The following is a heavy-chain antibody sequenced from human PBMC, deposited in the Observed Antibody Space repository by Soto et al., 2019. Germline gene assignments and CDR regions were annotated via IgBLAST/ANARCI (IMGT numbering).Heavy chain of an antibody. Sequence: SVKVSCKASGGTFSRSAINWVRQAPGQGLEWMGGIVPVFGKANYAQKFQGRVTITADESTSTGYMELRSLTSEDTAVYYCARDGTLYDSSAYYYVYWGQGTLVTVSS. CDR3: ARDGTLYDSSAYYYVY. CDR1: GGTFSRSA. CDR2: IVPVFGKA. D-gene: IGHD3-22*01. V-gene: IGHV1-69*13. J-gene: IGHJ4*02.